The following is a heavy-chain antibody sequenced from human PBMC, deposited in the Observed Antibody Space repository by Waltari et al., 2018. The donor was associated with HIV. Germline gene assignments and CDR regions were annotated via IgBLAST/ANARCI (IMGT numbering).Heavy chain of an antibody. CDR3: AGRTLDPLIPNNCFDF. V-gene: IGHV4-34*01. CDR1: GGSLRDYY. J-gene: IGHJ5*01. D-gene: IGHD2-2*02. Sequence: QVRLQQWGTGLLKPSETLSLTCAVYGGSLRDYYWAWIRQAPGKGLEWIGEINHSGTTLDSASLRSRVNMSINTVKNQFSLRLSSLRDADTAVYYCAGRTLDPLIPNNCFDFWGQGTLVIVSS. CDR2: INHSGTT.